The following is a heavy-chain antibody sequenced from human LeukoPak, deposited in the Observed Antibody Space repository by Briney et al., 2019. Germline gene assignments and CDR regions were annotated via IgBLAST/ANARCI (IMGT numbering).Heavy chain of an antibody. CDR1: GGTFSSYA. CDR2: IIPIFGTA. J-gene: IGHJ4*02. CDR3: ARDHCSSTSCYLDY. V-gene: IGHV1-69*05. D-gene: IGHD2-2*01. Sequence: SVKVSCKASGGTFSSYAISWVRQAPGQGLELMGGIIPIFGTANYAQKFQGRVTITTDESTSTAYMELSSLRSEDTAVYYCARDHCSSTSCYLDYWGQGTLVTVSS.